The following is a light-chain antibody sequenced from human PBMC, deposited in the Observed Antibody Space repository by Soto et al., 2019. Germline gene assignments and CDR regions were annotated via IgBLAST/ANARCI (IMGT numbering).Light chain of an antibody. Sequence: QSVLTQPPSASGTPGQRVTISCSGSSSNIGSNYVYWYQQLPGAAPKLLIYRNNQRPSGVPDRFSGSKSGTSASLAISGLRSEDEADYYCAAWEDSLSAPVVFGGGTKVTVL. V-gene: IGLV1-47*01. CDR2: RNN. CDR1: SSNIGSNY. J-gene: IGLJ2*01. CDR3: AAWEDSLSAPVV.